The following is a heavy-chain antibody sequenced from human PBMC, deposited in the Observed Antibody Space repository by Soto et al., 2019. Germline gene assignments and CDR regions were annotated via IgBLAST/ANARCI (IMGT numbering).Heavy chain of an antibody. D-gene: IGHD3-10*01. CDR2: IIPILGIA. J-gene: IGHJ6*03. CDR3: ASYYGSGSYYNEHYYYYMDV. CDR1: GGTFSSYT. Sequence: QVQLVQSGAEVKKPGSSVKVSCKASGGTFSSYTISWVRQAPGQGLEWMGRIIPILGIANYAQKFQGRVTITADKSTSTAYMELSILRSEDTAVYYCASYYGSGSYYNEHYYYYMDVWGKGTTVTVSS. V-gene: IGHV1-69*02.